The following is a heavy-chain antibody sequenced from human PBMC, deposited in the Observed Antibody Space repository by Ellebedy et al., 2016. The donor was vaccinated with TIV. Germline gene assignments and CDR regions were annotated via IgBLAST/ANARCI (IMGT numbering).Heavy chain of an antibody. CDR3: ASTEHVGFWGY. Sequence: MPSETLSLTYGVSGDSINSDNWWSWVRQTPGEGLEYIGEIYHNGRANYNPSLKSRVTMSIDTSKNQFSLNLSFVTAADTAVYYCASTEHVGFWGYWGQGTLVTVSS. J-gene: IGHJ4*02. V-gene: IGHV4-4*02. D-gene: IGHD3-16*01. CDR2: IYHNGRA. CDR1: GDSINSDNW.